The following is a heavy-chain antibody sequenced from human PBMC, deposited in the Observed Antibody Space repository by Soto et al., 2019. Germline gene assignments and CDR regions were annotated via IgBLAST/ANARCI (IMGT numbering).Heavy chain of an antibody. J-gene: IGHJ4*02. D-gene: IGHD6-13*01. Sequence: GASVKVSCKASGGTFSSYAISWVRQAPEQGLEWMGGIIPIFGTANYAQKFQGRVTITADKSTSTAYMELSSLRSEDTAVYYCARSEEQQLASFDYWGQGTLVTVSS. V-gene: IGHV1-69*06. CDR1: GGTFSSYA. CDR2: IIPIFGTA. CDR3: ARSEEQQLASFDY.